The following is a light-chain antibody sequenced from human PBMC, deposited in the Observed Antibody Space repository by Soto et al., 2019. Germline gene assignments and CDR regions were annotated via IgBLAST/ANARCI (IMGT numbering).Light chain of an antibody. CDR3: QQTFRTPWT. CDR2: SAS. V-gene: IGKV1-39*01. CDR1: QTIHSY. J-gene: IGKJ1*01. Sequence: DVQMTQSPSSLSASVGDRITLTCRASQTIHSYLHWYQFKPGKAPQLLTQSASSLHSGVPSGSSGSGAGTHFTLIISSLQPEDSATYYCQQTFRTPWTFGQGTKVDIK.